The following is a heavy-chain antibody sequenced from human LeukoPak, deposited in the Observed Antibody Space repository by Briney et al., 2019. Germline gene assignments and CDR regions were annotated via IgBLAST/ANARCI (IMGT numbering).Heavy chain of an antibody. CDR2: INPSGGST. D-gene: IGHD5-18*01. CDR3: ARVNGIQLWGVDAFDI. V-gene: IGHV1-46*01. Sequence: ASVKVSCKASGYTFTSYYMHWVRQAPGQGLEWMGIINPSGGSTSYAQKFQGRVTMTRDTSTSTVYMELSSLRSEDTAVYYCARVNGIQLWGVDAFDIWGQGTMVTVSS. CDR1: GYTFTSYY. J-gene: IGHJ3*02.